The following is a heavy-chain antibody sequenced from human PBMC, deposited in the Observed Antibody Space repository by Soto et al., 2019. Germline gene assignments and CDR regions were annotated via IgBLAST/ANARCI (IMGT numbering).Heavy chain of an antibody. V-gene: IGHV4-38-2*02. CDR1: GYSISLGYY. D-gene: IGHD5-12*01. CDR2: IYYIGRT. CDR3: ARDRGNSPDYFDD. J-gene: IGHJ4*01. Sequence: SETLSLTCAVSGYSISLGYYWGWIRQPPGKGLEWIGSIYYIGRTHYNPSLKSRVSISIDTSKNQFSLKLSSVSAADTAVYYCARDRGNSPDYFDDWGQGTLVTVSS.